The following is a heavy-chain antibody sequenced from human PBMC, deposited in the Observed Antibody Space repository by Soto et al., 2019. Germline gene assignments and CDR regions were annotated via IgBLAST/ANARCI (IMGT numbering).Heavy chain of an antibody. CDR2: IYYSGST. D-gene: IGHD2-2*02. CDR1: GGSISSYY. V-gene: IGHV4-59*01. CDR3: ARDGGCSSNSCYISHYYYGMDV. Sequence: PSETLSLTCTVSGGSISSYYWSWIRQPPGKGLEWIGYIYYSGSTNYNPSLKSRVTISVDTSKNQFSLKLSSVTAADTAVYYCARDGGCSSNSCYISHYYYGMDVWGQGTTVTVSS. J-gene: IGHJ6*02.